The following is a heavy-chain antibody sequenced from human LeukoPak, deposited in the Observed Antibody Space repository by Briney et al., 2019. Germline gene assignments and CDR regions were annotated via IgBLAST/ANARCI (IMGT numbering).Heavy chain of an antibody. CDR2: IYYNGST. D-gene: IGHD4-17*01. V-gene: IGHV4-59*01. J-gene: IGHJ5*02. CDR1: GGSISSYY. Sequence: PSETLSPTCTVSGGSISSYYWSWIRQPPGKGLEWIAYIYYNGSTNYNPSLKSRVTISVDTAKKQFALKLSSVTAADTAVYYCARSPTVTLNWFDPWGQGTLVTVSS. CDR3: ARSPTVTLNWFDP.